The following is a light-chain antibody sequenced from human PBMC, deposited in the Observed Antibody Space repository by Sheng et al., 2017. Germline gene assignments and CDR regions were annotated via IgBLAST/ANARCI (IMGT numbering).Light chain of an antibody. V-gene: IGLV1-47*02. Sequence: QLVLTQPPSASGTPGQRVTISCSGSNSNIGNNYAYWYQQLPGTAPKLLIFTNNQRPSGVPDRFSGSKSGTSASLAITGLQAVDEADYYCQSYDSSLRAYVFGSGTRVTVL. J-gene: IGLJ1*01. CDR2: TNN. CDR3: QSYDSSLRAYV. CDR1: NSNIGNNY.